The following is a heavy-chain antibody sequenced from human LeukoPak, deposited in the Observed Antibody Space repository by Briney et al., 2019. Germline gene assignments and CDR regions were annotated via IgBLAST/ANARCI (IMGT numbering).Heavy chain of an antibody. CDR3: ARDPVTTPLDY. CDR2: IYTSGST. CDR1: GGSVTSGNYY. D-gene: IGHD4-17*01. Sequence: PSQTLSLTCTVSGGSVTSGNYYWNWIRQPAGKGLEWIGRIYTSGSTNYNPSLKSRVTMSVDTSKNQFSLKLSSVTAADTAVYYCARDPVTTPLDYWGQGTLVTVSS. V-gene: IGHV4-61*02. J-gene: IGHJ4*02.